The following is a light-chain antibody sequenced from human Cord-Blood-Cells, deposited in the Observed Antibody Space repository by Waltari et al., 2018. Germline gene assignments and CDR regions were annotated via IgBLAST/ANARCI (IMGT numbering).Light chain of an antibody. CDR1: QGSSSY. CDR2: AAS. CDR3: QLYYSYPLT. J-gene: IGKJ4*01. Sequence: AIRITQSPSSLSASTGDRVTITCRASQGSSSYLAWYQQKPGKAPKLLIYAASTLQSGVPSRFSGSGAGTDFTLTISCLQSEDFATYYCQLYYSYPLTFGGGTKVEIK. V-gene: IGKV1-8*01.